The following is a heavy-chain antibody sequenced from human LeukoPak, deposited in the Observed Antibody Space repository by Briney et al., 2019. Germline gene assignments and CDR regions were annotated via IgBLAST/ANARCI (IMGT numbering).Heavy chain of an antibody. CDR1: GGSISSYY. D-gene: IGHD3-10*01. CDR2: IYYSGST. V-gene: IGHV4-59*01. CDR3: ASAKWFGEYYYYYYYMDV. J-gene: IGHJ6*03. Sequence: SETLSLTCTVSGGSISSYYWSWIRQPPGKGLEWIGYIYYSGSTNYNPSLKSRVTISVDTSKNQFSLKPSSVTAADTAVYYCASAKWFGEYYYYYYYMDVWGKGTTVTVSS.